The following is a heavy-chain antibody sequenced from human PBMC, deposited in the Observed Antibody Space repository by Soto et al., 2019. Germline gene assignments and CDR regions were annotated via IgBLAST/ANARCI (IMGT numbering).Heavy chain of an antibody. Sequence: QMQLVESGGGVVQPGRSLRLSCAASGFTFSSYGMHWVRQAPGKGLEWVAVIWSDGTTIFYADSVKGRFTISRDNPKNTLYLQMNSLRVEDTAVYYCAFYRGGWELIHWGQGTLVTVSS. J-gene: IGHJ4*02. CDR2: IWSDGTTI. V-gene: IGHV3-33*01. CDR3: AFYRGGWELIH. D-gene: IGHD1-26*01. CDR1: GFTFSSYG.